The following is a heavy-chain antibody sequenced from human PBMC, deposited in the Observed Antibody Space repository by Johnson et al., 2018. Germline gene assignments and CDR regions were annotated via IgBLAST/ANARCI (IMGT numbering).Heavy chain of an antibody. Sequence: VRLGQSGGGLVQPGRSLRLSCVASGLTFDDYAMHWVRQAPGKGLEWVSGISGNSGSIAYADSVKGRFTISRDNAKNSLYLHMNSLRAEDTALYYCAKGVGYCSSTSWCGMDGWGQGTTVTVSS. CDR2: ISGNSGSI. J-gene: IGHJ6*02. D-gene: IGHD2-2*01. CDR3: AKGVGYCSSTSWCGMDG. CDR1: GLTFDDYA. V-gene: IGHV3-9*01.